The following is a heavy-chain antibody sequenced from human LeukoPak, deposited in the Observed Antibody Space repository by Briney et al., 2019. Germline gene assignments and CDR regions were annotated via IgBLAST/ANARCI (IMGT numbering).Heavy chain of an antibody. Sequence: PSETLSLTCTVSGGSVSSGDYYWSWIRQPPGKGLEWIGYVYYSGSTYYNPSLKSRVTISVDTSKNQFSLKLNSVTAADTAVYYCARDNDLRYGVGFEYWGQGTLVTVSS. CDR3: ARDNDLRYGVGFEY. D-gene: IGHD4-17*01. V-gene: IGHV4-30-4*01. CDR2: VYYSGST. J-gene: IGHJ4*02. CDR1: GGSVSSGDYY.